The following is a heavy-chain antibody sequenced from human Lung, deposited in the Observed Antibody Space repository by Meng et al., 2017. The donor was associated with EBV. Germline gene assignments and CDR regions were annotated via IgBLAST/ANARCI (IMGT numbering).Heavy chain of an antibody. J-gene: IGHJ4*02. CDR1: GGTFRSDA. V-gene: IGHV1-69*01. CDR2: LIPLSDAP. Sequence: QMQGVQSGAEVNKPGSSVKVSCKTSGGTFRSDAISWVRQAPGQGLEWMGGLIPLSDAPHYAQKFQGRVTITADESTSTHYLDLSGLRAEDTAVYYCASESGRGFTPDYWGQGTLVTVSS. D-gene: IGHD3-10*01. CDR3: ASESGRGFTPDY.